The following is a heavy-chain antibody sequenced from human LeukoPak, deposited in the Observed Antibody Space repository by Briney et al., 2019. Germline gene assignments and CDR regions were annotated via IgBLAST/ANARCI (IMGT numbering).Heavy chain of an antibody. J-gene: IGHJ6*02. CDR3: ARGWALPLGELSSDYYYYYGMDV. Sequence: ASVKVSCKASGYTFTGYYMHWVRQAPGQGLEWMGWINPNSGGTNYAQKFQGRVTMTRDTSISTAYMELSRLRSDDTAVYSCARGWALPLGELSSDYYYYYGMDVWGQGTTVTVSS. CDR1: GYTFTGYY. V-gene: IGHV1-2*02. CDR2: INPNSGGT. D-gene: IGHD3-16*02.